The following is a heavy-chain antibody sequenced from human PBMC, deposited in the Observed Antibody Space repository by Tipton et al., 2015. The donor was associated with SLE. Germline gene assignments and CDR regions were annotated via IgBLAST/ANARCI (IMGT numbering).Heavy chain of an antibody. Sequence: TLSLTCTVSGFYISSGFDWGWIRQPPGKGLEWIGIIYHTGTTNYRPSLQRRVAISVDTSKNQFSLKLNSLTAADTAVYYCARDFGNVGRFDSWGQGTLVTVSS. CDR1: GFYISSGFD. CDR2: IYHTGTT. V-gene: IGHV4-38-2*02. D-gene: IGHD3-10*01. J-gene: IGHJ5*01. CDR3: ARDFGNVGRFDS.